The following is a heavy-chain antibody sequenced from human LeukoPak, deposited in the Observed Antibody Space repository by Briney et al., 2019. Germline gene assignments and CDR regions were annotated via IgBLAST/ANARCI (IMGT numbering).Heavy chain of an antibody. V-gene: IGHV1-18*01. J-gene: IGHJ4*02. CDR1: GYTFTSYG. CDR2: ISAYNGNT. Sequence: ASVKVSCKASGYTFTSYGISWVRQAPGQGLEWMGWISAYNGNTNYAQKLQGRVTMTTDTSTSTAYMELSSLRSEDTAVYYCARDNCSGGSCYSGYWGQGTLVTVSS. D-gene: IGHD2-15*01. CDR3: ARDNCSGGSCYSGY.